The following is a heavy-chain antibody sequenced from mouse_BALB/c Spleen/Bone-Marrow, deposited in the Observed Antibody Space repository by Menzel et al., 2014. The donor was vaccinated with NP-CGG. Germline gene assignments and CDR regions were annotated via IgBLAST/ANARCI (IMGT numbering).Heavy chain of an antibody. D-gene: IGHD2-1*01. Sequence: EVQLVESGGGLVQPGGSRKLSCAASGFTFSSFGMHWVRQAPEKGLEWVAYISSGSSTIYYADTVKGRFTISRDNPKNTLFLQMTSLRSEDTAMYYCARGGNFAWFAYWGQGTLVIVSA. V-gene: IGHV5-17*02. CDR3: ARGGNFAWFAY. J-gene: IGHJ3*01. CDR1: GFTFSSFG. CDR2: ISSGSSTI.